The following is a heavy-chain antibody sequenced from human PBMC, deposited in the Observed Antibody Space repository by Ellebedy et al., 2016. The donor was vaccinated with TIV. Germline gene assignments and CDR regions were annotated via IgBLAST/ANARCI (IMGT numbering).Heavy chain of an antibody. J-gene: IGHJ4*02. D-gene: IGHD4-17*01. CDR3: ARPHDYGDYVAF. CDR1: GFTFSSYA. Sequence: GGSLRLSXAASGFTFSSYAMHWVRQAPGKGLEWVAVISYDGSNKYYADSVKGRFTVSRDNSKNTLYQQMNSLRAEDTAVYYCARPHDYGDYVAFWGQGTLVTVSS. V-gene: IGHV3-30-3*01. CDR2: ISYDGSNK.